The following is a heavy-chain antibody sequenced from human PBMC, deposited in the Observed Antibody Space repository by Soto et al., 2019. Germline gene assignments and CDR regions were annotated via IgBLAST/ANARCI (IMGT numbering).Heavy chain of an antibody. CDR2: ISGSGGST. Sequence: GGSLRLSCAAFGFTFSSYAMSWVRQAPGKGLEWVSAISGSGGSTYYADSVKGRFTISRDNSKNTLYLQMNSLRAEDTAVYYCATLLRWQRLYWGQGTLVTVSS. CDR3: ATLLRWQRLY. V-gene: IGHV3-23*01. D-gene: IGHD6-25*01. CDR1: GFTFSSYA. J-gene: IGHJ4*02.